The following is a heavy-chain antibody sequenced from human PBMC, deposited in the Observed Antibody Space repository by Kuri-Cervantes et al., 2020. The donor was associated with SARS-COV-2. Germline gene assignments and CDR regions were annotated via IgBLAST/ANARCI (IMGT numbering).Heavy chain of an antibody. CDR1: GYTFTSYD. CDR3: ARALRITIFGVVSTDAFDI. V-gene: IGHV1-69*04. Sequence: SVKVSCKASGYTFTSYDINWVRQATGQGLEWMGRIIPILGIANYAQKFQGRVTITADKSTSTAYMELSSLRSEDTAVYYCARALRITIFGVVSTDAFDIWGQGTMVTVSS. CDR2: IIPILGIA. D-gene: IGHD3-3*01. J-gene: IGHJ3*02.